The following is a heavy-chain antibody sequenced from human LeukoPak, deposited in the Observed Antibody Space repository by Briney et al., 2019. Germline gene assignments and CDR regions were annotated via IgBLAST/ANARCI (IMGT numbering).Heavy chain of an antibody. CDR2: INSDGSST. D-gene: IGHD1-26*01. V-gene: IGHV3-74*01. CDR3: GREGDLSSPNSPDY. J-gene: IGHJ4*02. CDR1: GFTFSSCW. Sequence: GGSLRLSCAASGFTFSSCWMHWVRQAPGKGLVWVSHINSDGSSTSYADSVKGRFTISRDNAKNLLYLQMNSLRAEDTALYYCGREGDLSSPNSPDYWGPGTLVSVSS.